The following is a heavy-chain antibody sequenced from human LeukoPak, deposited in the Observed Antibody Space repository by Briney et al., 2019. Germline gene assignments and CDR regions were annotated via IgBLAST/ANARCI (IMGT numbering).Heavy chain of an antibody. V-gene: IGHV5-51*01. D-gene: IGHD1-26*01. CDR3: ARGSIVGSTKNYFDY. Sequence: GESLKISCKGSGYSFTDYWIGWVRQMPGKGLGWMGIIYPGDSDTRYSPSFQGQVTISADRSITTAYLQWSSLKASDTAMYFCARGSIVGSTKNYFDYWGQGTLVTVSS. J-gene: IGHJ4*02. CDR2: IYPGDSDT. CDR1: GYSFTDYW.